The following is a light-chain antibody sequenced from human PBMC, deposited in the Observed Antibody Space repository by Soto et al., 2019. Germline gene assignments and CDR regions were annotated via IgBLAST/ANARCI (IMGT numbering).Light chain of an antibody. CDR1: QSVSSN. Sequence: ELVLTQSPATLSSSPGERATLSCRASQSVSSNLAWYQQKPGQAPRLLIYGASTRATGVPARFSGSVSGTDFTLTISSLQSEDFAVYYCQQYNNWPQTFGQGTKVDI. J-gene: IGKJ1*01. V-gene: IGKV3-15*01. CDR3: QQYNNWPQT. CDR2: GAS.